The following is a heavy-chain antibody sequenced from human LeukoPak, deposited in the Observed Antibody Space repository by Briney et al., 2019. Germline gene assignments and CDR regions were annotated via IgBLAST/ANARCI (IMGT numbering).Heavy chain of an antibody. CDR1: GFVFNNYG. J-gene: IGHJ4*02. CDR2: IWTDGSKK. V-gene: IGHV3-30*02. D-gene: IGHD2-15*01. CDR3: ATSVVVVAAIDY. Sequence: PGGSLRLSCAASGFVFNNYGMHWVRQAPGKGLEWVAVIWTDGSKKSYADSVKGRFTISRDNSKNTLYLQMNSLRAEDTAVYYCATSVVVVAAIDYWGQGTLVTVSS.